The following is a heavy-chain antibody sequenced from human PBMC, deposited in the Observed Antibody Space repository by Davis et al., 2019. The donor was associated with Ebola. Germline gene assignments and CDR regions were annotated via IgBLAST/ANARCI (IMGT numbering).Heavy chain of an antibody. D-gene: IGHD5-24*01. CDR3: AREGEMATIGLEAILNPFDY. CDR1: GYTFTSYY. J-gene: IGHJ4*02. V-gene: IGHV1-46*01. Sequence: ASVKVSCKASGYTFTSYYMHWVRQAPGQGLEWMGIINPSGGSTSYAQKFQGRVTMTRDTSTSTVYMELSSLRSEDTAVYYYAREGEMATIGLEAILNPFDYWGQGTLVTVSS. CDR2: INPSGGST.